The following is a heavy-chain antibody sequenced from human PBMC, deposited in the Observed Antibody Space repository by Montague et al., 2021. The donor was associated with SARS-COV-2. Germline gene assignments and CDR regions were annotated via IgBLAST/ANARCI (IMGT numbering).Heavy chain of an antibody. V-gene: IGHV2-5*02. CDR3: AHRPRGVWFGELLV. CDR1: GFSLSTSGVG. J-gene: IGHJ1*01. Sequence: PALVKPTQTLTLTCTFSGFSLSTSGVGVGWIRQPPGKALEWLALIYWDDDRRYSQSRKSRLTITKDTSKNQVVLTMTNMDPVDTATYYCAHRPRGVWFGELLVWGQGTLVTVSS. CDR2: IYWDDDR. D-gene: IGHD3-10*01.